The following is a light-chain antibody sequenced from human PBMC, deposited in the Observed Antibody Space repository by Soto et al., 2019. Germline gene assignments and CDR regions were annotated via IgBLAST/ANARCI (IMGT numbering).Light chain of an antibody. Sequence: QSALTQPASVSGSPGQSITISCTGTSSDAGDYNFVSWYQHHPGKAPKDIIYEDRTRPSGVSNRISGSKSGNTASLTISGLQAEDEADYYCCSYAGSSTSWVFGGGTELTVL. V-gene: IGLV2-23*01. J-gene: IGLJ3*02. CDR2: EDR. CDR1: SSDAGDYNF. CDR3: CSYAGSSTSWV.